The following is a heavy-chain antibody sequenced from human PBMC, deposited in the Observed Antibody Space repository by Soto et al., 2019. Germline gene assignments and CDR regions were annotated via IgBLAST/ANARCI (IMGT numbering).Heavy chain of an antibody. CDR1: GFTADDYA. CDR2: ISSNSDTI. V-gene: IGHV3-9*02. Sequence: EVQLVESGGGLVQPGRSLRLSCVASGFTADDYALHWVRQAPGKGLEWVSGISSNSDTIHYADSVKGRFTISRDNAKNSLVLQMNSLSPEDTAVYYCAKDMKWGGMTTIHYFDSWGQGTLVTVSS. J-gene: IGHJ4*02. D-gene: IGHD4-17*01. CDR3: AKDMKWGGMTTIHYFDS.